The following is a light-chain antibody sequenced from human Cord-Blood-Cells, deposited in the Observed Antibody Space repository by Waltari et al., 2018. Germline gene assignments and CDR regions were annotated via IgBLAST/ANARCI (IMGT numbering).Light chain of an antibody. CDR1: KIVSSSY. Sequence: ELVLTQSPGTLSLSPGERATLSCRASKIVSSSYLAWIQAKPGEAPRLLIYGASSRATGIPDRLSGSGSGTDFTLTMSRLEPEDFAVYYCQQYGSSPWTFGQGTKVEIK. V-gene: IGKV3-20*01. CDR2: GAS. J-gene: IGKJ1*01. CDR3: QQYGSSPWT.